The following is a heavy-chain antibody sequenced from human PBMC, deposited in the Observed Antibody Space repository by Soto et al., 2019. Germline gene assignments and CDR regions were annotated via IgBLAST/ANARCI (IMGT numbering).Heavy chain of an antibody. D-gene: IGHD6-19*01. CDR1: GYSFTSYW. V-gene: IGHV5-51*01. CDR3: ARHALAVAGIPPIDY. Sequence: PGESLKISCKGSGYSFTSYWIGWVRQMPGKGLERMGIIYPGDSDTRYSPSFQGQVTISADKSISTAYLQWSSLKASDTAMYYCARHALAVAGIPPIDYWGQGTLFTVSS. J-gene: IGHJ4*02. CDR2: IYPGDSDT.